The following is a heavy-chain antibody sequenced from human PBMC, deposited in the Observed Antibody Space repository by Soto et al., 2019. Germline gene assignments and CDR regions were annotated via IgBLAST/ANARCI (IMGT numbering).Heavy chain of an antibody. CDR1: GFTSSSYA. V-gene: IGHV3-23*01. Sequence: PGGSLRLSCAASGFTSSSYAMSWVRQAPGKGLEWVSAISGSGGSTYYADSVKGRFTISRDNSKNTLYLQMNSLRAEDTAVYYCAKTSPYYDFWSGYYPYWGQGTLVTVSS. D-gene: IGHD3-3*01. J-gene: IGHJ4*02. CDR3: AKTSPYYDFWSGYYPY. CDR2: ISGSGGST.